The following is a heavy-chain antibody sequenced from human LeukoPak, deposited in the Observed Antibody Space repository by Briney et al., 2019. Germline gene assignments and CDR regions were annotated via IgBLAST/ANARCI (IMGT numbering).Heavy chain of an antibody. CDR2: FDPEDGET. V-gene: IGHV1-24*01. J-gene: IGHJ6*02. CDR3: AVSLTTGGYYGMDV. Sequence: GASVNVSFTVSGYTRTELSLHWVRQAPGKGLEWMGRFDPEDGETIYARKFQGRVTMTEDTSTDSAYMELSSLRSEDTAVYFCAVSLTTGGYYGMDVWGQGTTVTVSS. D-gene: IGHD1-1*01. CDR1: GYTRTELS.